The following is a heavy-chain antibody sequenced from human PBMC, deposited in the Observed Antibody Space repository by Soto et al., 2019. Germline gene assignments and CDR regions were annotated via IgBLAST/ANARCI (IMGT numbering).Heavy chain of an antibody. CDR1: GFTFSSYG. Sequence: PGGSLRLSCAASGFTFSSYGMHWVRQAPGKGLEWVAVIWYDGSNKYYADSMKGRFTISRDNSKNTLYLQMNSLRAEDTAVYYCARDREGPVTTKRHRYYMDVWGKGTTVTVSS. J-gene: IGHJ6*03. CDR2: IWYDGSNK. CDR3: ARDREGPVTTKRHRYYMDV. V-gene: IGHV3-33*01. D-gene: IGHD5-18*01.